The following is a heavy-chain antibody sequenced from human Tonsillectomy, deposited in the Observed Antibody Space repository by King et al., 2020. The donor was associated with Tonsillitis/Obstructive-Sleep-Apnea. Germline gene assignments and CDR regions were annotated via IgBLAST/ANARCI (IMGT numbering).Heavy chain of an antibody. D-gene: IGHD3-3*01. V-gene: IGHV4-39*01. J-gene: IGHJ4*02. CDR1: GGSISSSSYY. CDR3: ARHYTSATLRFLEWFE. CDR2: IYYSGST. Sequence: QLQESGPGLVKPSETLSLTCTVSGGSISSSSYYCGCIRQPPGKELCGIGGIYYSGSTYYNPSLKSRVTISVDTSKNQFVLKLSSVTAADTAVYYCARHYTSATLRFLEWFEWGQGTLVTVSS.